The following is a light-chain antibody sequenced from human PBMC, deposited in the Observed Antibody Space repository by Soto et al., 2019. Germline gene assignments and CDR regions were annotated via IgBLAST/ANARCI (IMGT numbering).Light chain of an antibody. CDR3: QQSGSSPPKYT. J-gene: IGKJ2*01. CDR1: QSVSSSY. V-gene: IGKV3-20*01. Sequence: ESVLTQYPGTLYLSPGERATLSCRDSQSVSSSYLAWYEQKPGQAPRLLLYDASSRTTGIPDRFSGSGSGTDFTLTISRLEPEDFAVYYCQQSGSSPPKYTFGQGTKREIK. CDR2: DAS.